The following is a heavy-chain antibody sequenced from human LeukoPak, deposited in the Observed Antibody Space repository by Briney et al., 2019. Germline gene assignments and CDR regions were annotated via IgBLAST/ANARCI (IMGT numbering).Heavy chain of an antibody. D-gene: IGHD3-9*01. CDR3: AKDSRYFDWNDAFDI. CDR2: IRYDGSNK. J-gene: IGHJ3*02. Sequence: GGSLRLSCAASGFTFSSYGMHWVRQAPGKGLEWVAFIRYDGSNKYYADSVKGRFTISRDNSKNTLYLQMNSLRAEDTAVCYCAKDSRYFDWNDAFDIWGQGTMVTVSS. CDR1: GFTFSSYG. V-gene: IGHV3-30*02.